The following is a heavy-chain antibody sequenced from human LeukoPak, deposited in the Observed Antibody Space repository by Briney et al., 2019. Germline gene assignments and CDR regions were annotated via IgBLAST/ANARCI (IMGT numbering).Heavy chain of an antibody. CDR2: ISGSGGST. CDR3: AKALSIAVAGTDAFDI. D-gene: IGHD6-19*01. Sequence: GGSLRLSCAASGFTFSTSAISWVRQAPGKGLEWVSAISGSGGSTYYADSVKGRFTISRDDSKNTLYLQMNSLRAEDTAVYYCAKALSIAVAGTDAFDIWGQGTMVTVSS. J-gene: IGHJ3*02. CDR1: GFTFSTSA. V-gene: IGHV3-23*01.